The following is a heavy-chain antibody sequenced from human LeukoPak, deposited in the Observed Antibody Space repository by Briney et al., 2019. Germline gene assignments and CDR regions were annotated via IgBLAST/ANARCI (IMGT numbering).Heavy chain of an antibody. D-gene: IGHD1-26*01. Sequence: GRYLRLSCAASGFTFSSYGMHWVRQAPGKGLEWVAVIWYDGSNKYYADSVKGRFTISRDNSKNTLYLQMNSLRAEGTAVYYCARDSSSGLDYWGQGTLVTVSS. V-gene: IGHV3-33*01. J-gene: IGHJ4*02. CDR1: GFTFSSYG. CDR3: ARDSSSGLDY. CDR2: IWYDGSNK.